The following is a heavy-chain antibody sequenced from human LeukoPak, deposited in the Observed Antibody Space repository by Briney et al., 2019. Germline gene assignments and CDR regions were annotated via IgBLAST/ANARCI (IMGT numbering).Heavy chain of an antibody. CDR2: IYYSGST. J-gene: IGHJ4*02. V-gene: IGHV4-39*01. CDR3: ASHYGSGSYFDY. Sequence: SETLSLTCTVSGGSISSSSYYWGWIRQPPGKGLEWIGSIYYSGSTYYNPSLKSRVTISVDTSKNQFSLKLSSVTAADTAVYYCASHYGSGSYFDYWGQGTLVTVSS. D-gene: IGHD3-10*01. CDR1: GGSISSSSYY.